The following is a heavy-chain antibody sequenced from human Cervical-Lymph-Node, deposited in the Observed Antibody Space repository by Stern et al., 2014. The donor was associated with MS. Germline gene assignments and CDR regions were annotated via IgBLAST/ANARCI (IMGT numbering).Heavy chain of an antibody. Sequence: EVQLVASGGGLVKPGGSLRLSCAASGFTFSSYSMNWVRQAPGKGLEWVSSISSSSSYIYYADSVKGRFTISRDNAKNSLYLQMNSLRAEDTAVYYCARSDCGGDCPFDYWGQGTLVTVSS. D-gene: IGHD2-21*02. V-gene: IGHV3-21*01. CDR3: ARSDCGGDCPFDY. J-gene: IGHJ4*02. CDR2: ISSSSSYI. CDR1: GFTFSSYS.